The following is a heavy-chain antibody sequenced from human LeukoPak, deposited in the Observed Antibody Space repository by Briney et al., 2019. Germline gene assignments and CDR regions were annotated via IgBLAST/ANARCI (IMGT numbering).Heavy chain of an antibody. Sequence: GGSLRLSCAASGFTFDDYAMHWARQAPGKGLEWVSGISWNSGSIGYADSVKGRFTISRDNAKNSLYLQMNSLRAEDTALYYCAKDISSSWSGDLDYWGQGTLVTVSS. D-gene: IGHD6-13*01. V-gene: IGHV3-9*01. CDR2: ISWNSGSI. CDR3: AKDISSSWSGDLDY. J-gene: IGHJ4*02. CDR1: GFTFDDYA.